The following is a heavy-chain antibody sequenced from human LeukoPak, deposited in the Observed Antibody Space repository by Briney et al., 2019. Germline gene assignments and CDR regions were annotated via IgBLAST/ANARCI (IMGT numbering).Heavy chain of an antibody. CDR2: IYYSGYT. CDR3: ARTTMVRGTYYMDV. V-gene: IGHV4-59*01. D-gene: IGHD3-10*01. CDR1: GASISNYH. Sequence: PSETLSLTCTVSGASISNYHWSWIRQPPGKGLEWIGCIYYSGYTNYKSSLKSRVTISVDTSKNQFSLKLSSVTAADTAVYYCARTTMVRGTYYMDVWGKGTTVTVSS. J-gene: IGHJ6*03.